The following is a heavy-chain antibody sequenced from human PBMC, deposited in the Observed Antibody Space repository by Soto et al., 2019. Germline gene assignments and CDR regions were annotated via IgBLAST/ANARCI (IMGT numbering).Heavy chain of an antibody. CDR3: ARVNYGDHYYGMDV. Sequence: PSETLSLTCTVSGGSINYSYWTWIRQPPGKGLEWIGYISYTGSANYNASLKSRLTISVDTSKNQFSLKLSSVTAADTALYYCARVNYGDHYYGMDVWGQGTTVTVSS. V-gene: IGHV4-59*01. CDR2: ISYTGSA. J-gene: IGHJ6*02. CDR1: GGSINYSY. D-gene: IGHD4-17*01.